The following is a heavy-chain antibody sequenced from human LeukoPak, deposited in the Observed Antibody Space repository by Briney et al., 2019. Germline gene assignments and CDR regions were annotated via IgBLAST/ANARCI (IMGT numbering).Heavy chain of an antibody. CDR3: AKGGYNFAFDY. J-gene: IGHJ4*02. D-gene: IGHD5-12*01. V-gene: IGHV3-23*01. CDR2: IGDSGGST. Sequence: PGGSLRLSCAASGFTFSSYAMTWVRQAPGKGLEWVSSIGDSGGSTYYADSVKGRFTISRDNSKNTLYLQMNSLRAEDTAVYYCAKGGYNFAFDYWGQGTLVTVSS. CDR1: GFTFSSYA.